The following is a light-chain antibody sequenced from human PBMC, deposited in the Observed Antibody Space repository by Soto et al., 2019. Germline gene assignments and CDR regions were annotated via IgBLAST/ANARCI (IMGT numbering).Light chain of an antibody. J-gene: IGKJ2*01. Sequence: EIVLTQSPGTLSLSPGERATLYCRASQRISNNYLAWYRLKPGQAPRLIIYAASIRATGIPDRFSGSGSGTDFSLSISRLEPEDFAVYNCQQYGSSPQTFGQGTKLEIK. CDR3: QQYGSSPQT. CDR1: QRISNNY. CDR2: AAS. V-gene: IGKV3-20*01.